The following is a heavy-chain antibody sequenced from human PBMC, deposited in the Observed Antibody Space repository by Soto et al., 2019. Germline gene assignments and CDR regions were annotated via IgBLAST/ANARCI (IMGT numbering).Heavy chain of an antibody. J-gene: IGHJ2*01. CDR2: ISGDSGRT. D-gene: IGHD2-21*02. Sequence: EVQLLESGGGLVQPGGSVRLSCAASGLTFGNYAMSWVRQAPGKGLEWVSAISGDSGRTYYADSVKGRFTISRENSKNTLDLQMNTLRAEDTAVYYCAVTPNCGRDCSAASYWYFDIWGRGTLVTVSS. V-gene: IGHV3-23*01. CDR3: AVTPNCGRDCSAASYWYFDI. CDR1: GLTFGNYA.